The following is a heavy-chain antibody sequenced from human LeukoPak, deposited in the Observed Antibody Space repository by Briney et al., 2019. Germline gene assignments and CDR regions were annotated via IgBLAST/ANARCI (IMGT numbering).Heavy chain of an antibody. CDR3: ARGVIFSSWDTATDY. J-gene: IGHJ4*02. D-gene: IGHD6-13*01. CDR2: ISTSSSTI. Sequence: GGSLRLSCAASGFTFSSYSMNWVRQAPGKGLEWVSYISTSSSTIYYADSVKGRFTISRDNAKNSLCLQMNSLRAEDTAVYYCARGVIFSSWDTATDYWGQGTLVTVSS. CDR1: GFTFSSYS. V-gene: IGHV3-48*01.